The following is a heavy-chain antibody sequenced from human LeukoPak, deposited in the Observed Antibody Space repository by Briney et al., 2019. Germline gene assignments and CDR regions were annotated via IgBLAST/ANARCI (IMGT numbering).Heavy chain of an antibody. CDR1: GCTFSSYA. CDR2: IIPICGTA. CDR3: ARDHLDSSGTDY. D-gene: IGHD3-22*01. V-gene: IGHV1-69*05. J-gene: IGHJ4*02. Sequence: SVKVSCKASGCTFSSYAISWVRQAPGQGLEWMGRIIPICGTANYAQKFQGRVTITTDESTSTAYMELSRLRSEDTAVYYCARDHLDSSGTDYWGQGTLVTVSS.